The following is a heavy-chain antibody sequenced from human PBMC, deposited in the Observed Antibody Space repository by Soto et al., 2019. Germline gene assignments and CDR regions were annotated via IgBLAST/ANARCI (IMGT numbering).Heavy chain of an antibody. D-gene: IGHD2-21*02. CDR2: IKQDANEM. V-gene: IGHV3-7*01. J-gene: IGHJ4*02. CDR1: GFRFSTYW. Sequence: HPGGSLRLSCAASGFRFSTYWMSWVRQAPGKGLEWLANIKQDANEMYYVDSVKGRFTISGDSAKNSLFLIMDSLRVEDTAVYYCARQVYTVVTPFDYWGQGALVTVSS. CDR3: ARQVYTVVTPFDY.